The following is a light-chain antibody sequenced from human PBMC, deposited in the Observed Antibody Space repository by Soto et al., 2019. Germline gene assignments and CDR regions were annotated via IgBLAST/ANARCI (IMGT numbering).Light chain of an antibody. CDR1: QTVRSNY. CDR2: GAS. Sequence: EVVLTQSPSTLSLSPGDRATLSCRASQTVRSNYLAWYQQKPGQAPKLLIYGASSRATDIQGRFSGSGSGTDFALTNSRLEPEDFAVYYCQHYGGPVGYTFCQGTKVEIK. V-gene: IGKV3-20*01. CDR3: QHYGGPVGYT. J-gene: IGKJ2*01.